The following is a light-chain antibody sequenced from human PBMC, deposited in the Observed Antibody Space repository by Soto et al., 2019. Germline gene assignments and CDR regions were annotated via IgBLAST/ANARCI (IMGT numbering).Light chain of an antibody. J-gene: IGLJ1*01. CDR1: SSDVGGYNY. CDR3: CSYAGSPRDV. V-gene: IGLV2-11*01. CDR2: DVS. Sequence: QSALTQPRSVSGSPGQSVTISCTGTSSDVGGYNYVSWYQQHPGKAPKVMIYDVSERPPGVPDRFSGSQSGNTASLPISGLQAEDEADYYCCSYAGSPRDVLGTGTKVTVL.